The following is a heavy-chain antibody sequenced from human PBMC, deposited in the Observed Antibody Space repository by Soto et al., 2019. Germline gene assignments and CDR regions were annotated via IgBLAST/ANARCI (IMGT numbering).Heavy chain of an antibody. Sequence: GGSLRLSCAASGFTFSSYWMSWVRQPPGKGLEWVANIKQDGSEKYYVDSVKGRFTISRDNAKNSLYLQMNSLRAEDTAVYYCARVVVPAAIRSFWFDPWGQGTLVTVSS. CDR1: GFTFSSYW. D-gene: IGHD2-2*01. V-gene: IGHV3-7*01. CDR3: ARVVVPAAIRSFWFDP. J-gene: IGHJ5*02. CDR2: IKQDGSEK.